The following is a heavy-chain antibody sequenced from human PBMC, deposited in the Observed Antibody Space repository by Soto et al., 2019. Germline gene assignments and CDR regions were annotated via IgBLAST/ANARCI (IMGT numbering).Heavy chain of an antibody. Sequence: RGSLRLSCAASGFTFSSYGMHWVRQAPGKGLEWVAVISYDGSNKYYADSVKGRFTISRDNSKNTLYLQMNSLRAEDTAVYYCEKDQLRGYSYGFFYYYYGMDVWGQGTTVTVSS. CDR1: GFTFSSYG. J-gene: IGHJ6*02. CDR3: EKDQLRGYSYGFFYYYYGMDV. D-gene: IGHD5-18*01. V-gene: IGHV3-30*18. CDR2: ISYDGSNK.